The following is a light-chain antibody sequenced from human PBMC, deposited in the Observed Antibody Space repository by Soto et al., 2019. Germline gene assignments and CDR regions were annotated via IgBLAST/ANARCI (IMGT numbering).Light chain of an antibody. CDR1: QSISSY. CDR3: QQSYSTPPT. J-gene: IGKJ1*01. V-gene: IGKV1-39*01. Sequence: DIQMTQSPSSLSASVGDRVTITCRASQSISSYLNWYQQKPGKAPKLLIYAASSFQSGVPSRFSGSGSGTDFPLTISSLQPEDFATYYCQQSYSTPPTFGQGTKVEIK. CDR2: AAS.